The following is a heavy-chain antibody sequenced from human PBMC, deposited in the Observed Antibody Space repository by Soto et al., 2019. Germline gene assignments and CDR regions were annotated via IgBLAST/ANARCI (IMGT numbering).Heavy chain of an antibody. D-gene: IGHD3-22*01. V-gene: IGHV4-39*01. CDR2: IYSLGNT. CDR3: GRQIYDSSGYYYAY. Sequence: QLQLQESGPGLVKPSETLSLTCTVSGGSSSSSFYYWGWIRQPPGQGLEWLGTIYSLGNTYYNPSLKSRVTISVDKSKSQLFLKLSSVTAPDTAVYYCGRQIYDSSGYYYAYRGQGTLVTVSS. CDR1: GGSSSSSFYY. J-gene: IGHJ4*02.